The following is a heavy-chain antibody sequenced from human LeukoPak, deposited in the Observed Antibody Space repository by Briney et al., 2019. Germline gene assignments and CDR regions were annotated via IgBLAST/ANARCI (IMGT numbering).Heavy chain of an antibody. CDR2: ISSSGNTI. Sequence: KTGGSLRLSCAASGFTFSDYYMSWIRQAPGKGLEWVSYISSSGNTIYYADSVKGRFTISRDNSKNTLYLQMNSLRAEDTAVYYCARIRRGSGWYGYYFDYWGQGTLVTVSS. J-gene: IGHJ4*02. CDR1: GFTFSDYY. CDR3: ARIRRGSGWYGYYFDY. D-gene: IGHD6-19*01. V-gene: IGHV3-11*01.